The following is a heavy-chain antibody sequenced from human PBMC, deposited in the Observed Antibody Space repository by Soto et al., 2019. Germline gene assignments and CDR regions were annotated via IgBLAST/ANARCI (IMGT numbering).Heavy chain of an antibody. V-gene: IGHV4-30-4*01. Sequence: QVQLHESGPGLVKPSQTLSLTGTVSGGAISSGSYYWSWIRQPPGKVLEWIGYIYYSGSTYYNPTLMSRVTRSVDTSKNQFFLKLSSVTAADTAVYYCAREPNGGFYGMAVWGQGTTVTVSS. CDR2: IYYSGST. D-gene: IGHD7-27*01. J-gene: IGHJ6*02. CDR3: AREPNGGFYGMAV. CDR1: GGAISSGSYY.